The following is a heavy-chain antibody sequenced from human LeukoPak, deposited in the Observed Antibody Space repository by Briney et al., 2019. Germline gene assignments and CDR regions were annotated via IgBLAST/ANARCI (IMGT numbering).Heavy chain of an antibody. CDR2: ISGSGGST. D-gene: IGHD6-13*01. Sequence: GGSLRLSCAASGFTFSSYAMTWVRQAPGKGLEWVSAISGSGGSTYYADSVKGRSTISRDNSKNTLYLQMNSLRAEDTAVYYCAKYSSSWYGYYFDYWGQGTLVTVSS. CDR1: GFTFSSYA. J-gene: IGHJ4*02. CDR3: AKYSSSWYGYYFDY. V-gene: IGHV3-23*01.